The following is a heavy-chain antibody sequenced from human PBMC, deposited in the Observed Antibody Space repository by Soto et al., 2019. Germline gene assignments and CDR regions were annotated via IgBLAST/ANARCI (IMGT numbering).Heavy chain of an antibody. CDR3: AKGILSATIGPYAMDV. CDR1: GFTFTDYT. V-gene: IGHV3-21*06. D-gene: IGHD3-16*01. Sequence: GGSLRLSCAASGFTFTDYTLNWVRQAPGKGLEWVSSISSYSNYIFYADSVKGRFTISRDNAKNSVYVQVNSLRPEDTAVYYCAKGILSATIGPYAMDVWGQGTTVTVSS. J-gene: IGHJ6*02. CDR2: ISSYSNYI.